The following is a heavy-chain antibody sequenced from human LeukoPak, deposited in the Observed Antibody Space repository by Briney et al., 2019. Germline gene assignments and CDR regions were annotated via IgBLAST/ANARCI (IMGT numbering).Heavy chain of an antibody. CDR2: IYHTGTT. V-gene: IGHV4-30-2*05. CDR3: ARGEGRITIFGVVAGPFDP. D-gene: IGHD3-3*01. J-gene: IGHJ5*02. CDR1: GGSLSSAGYY. Sequence: TLSLTCTVSGGSLSSAGYYWSWIRQPPGKGLEWIGYIYHTGTTYYTPSLKSRVTISVDTSKNQFTLKLSSVTAADTAVYYCARGEGRITIFGVVAGPFDPWGQGTLVTVSS.